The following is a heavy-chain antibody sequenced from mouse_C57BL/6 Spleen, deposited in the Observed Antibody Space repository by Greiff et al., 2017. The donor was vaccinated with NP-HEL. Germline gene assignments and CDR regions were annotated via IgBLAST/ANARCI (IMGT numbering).Heavy chain of an antibody. CDR2: ISSGGSYT. CDR1: GFTFSSYG. Sequence: EVKLVESGGDLVKPGGSLKLSCAASGFTFSSYGMSWVRQTPDQRLEWVATISSGGSYTYYPDSVKGRFTISRDKAKNTLYLQLSSLKSEDTAMYYCARHEELRRDYFDYWGQGTTLTVSS. D-gene: IGHD4-1*01. CDR3: ARHEELRRDYFDY. J-gene: IGHJ2*01. V-gene: IGHV5-6*01.